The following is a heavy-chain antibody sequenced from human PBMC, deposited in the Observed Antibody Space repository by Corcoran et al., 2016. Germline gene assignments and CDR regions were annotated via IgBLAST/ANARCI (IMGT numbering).Heavy chain of an antibody. CDR1: GYTFTSYY. V-gene: IGHV1-46*01. CDR3: ARDRIVGATSGSRGFDY. D-gene: IGHD1-26*01. CDR2: INPSGGSK. Sequence: QVQLVQSGAEVKKPGASVKVSCKASGYTFTSYYMHWVRQAPGQGLEWMGIINPSGGSKSYAQKFQGRVTMTRDTSTSTVYMELSSLRSEDTAVYYCARDRIVGATSGSRGFDYWGQGTLVTVSS. J-gene: IGHJ4*02.